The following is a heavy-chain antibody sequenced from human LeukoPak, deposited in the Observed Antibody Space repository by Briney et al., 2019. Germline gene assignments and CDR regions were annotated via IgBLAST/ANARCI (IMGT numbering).Heavy chain of an antibody. CDR3: ARTKAMATTSPGGY. J-gene: IGHJ1*01. V-gene: IGHV3-30*04. D-gene: IGHD5-24*01. Sequence: PGGSLRLSCAASGFTFSSYAMHWVRQAPGKGLGWVAVISDDGSNKYYAASVKGRFTISRDNSKNTLYLQLNSLRAEDTAVYYCARTKAMATTSPGGYWGQGPLVPVSS. CDR2: ISDDGSNK. CDR1: GFTFSSYA.